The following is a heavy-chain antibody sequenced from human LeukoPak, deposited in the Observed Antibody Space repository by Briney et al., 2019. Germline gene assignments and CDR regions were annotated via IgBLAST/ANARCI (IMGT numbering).Heavy chain of an antibody. Sequence: ASVKVSCKASGYTFTGYYMHWVRQAPGQGLEWMGWINPNSGGTNYAQKFQGRVTMTRDTSISTAYMELSRLRSDDTAVYYCARDYTKLTGDDYWGQGTLVTVSS. V-gene: IGHV1-2*02. CDR2: INPNSGGT. D-gene: IGHD7-27*01. CDR1: GYTFTGYY. J-gene: IGHJ4*02. CDR3: ARDYTKLTGDDY.